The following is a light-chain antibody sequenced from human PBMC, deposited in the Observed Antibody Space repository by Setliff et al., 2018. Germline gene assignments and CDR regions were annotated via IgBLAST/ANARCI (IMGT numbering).Light chain of an antibody. V-gene: IGLV2-14*03. J-gene: IGLJ1*01. CDR3: NAYASDTTYV. Sequence: QSALAQPASVSGSPGQSITISCTGPSSDIGGYNYVSWYQQYPGKAPQLIIYGASKRPSGVSDRFSGSKSGNTASLTISGLQTEDEAEYYCNAYASDTTYVFGSGTKGTVL. CDR1: SSDIGGYNY. CDR2: GAS.